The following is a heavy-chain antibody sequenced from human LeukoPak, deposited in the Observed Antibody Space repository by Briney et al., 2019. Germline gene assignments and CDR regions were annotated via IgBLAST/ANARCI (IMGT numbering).Heavy chain of an antibody. Sequence: SVKVSCKVSGYTLTELSMHWVRQAPGKGLEWMGGFDPEDGETIYAQKFQGRVTMTRDTSTSTVYMELSSPRSEDTAVYYCARVRQRGWFDPWGQGTLVTVSS. D-gene: IGHD3-16*01. CDR1: GYTLTELS. J-gene: IGHJ5*02. CDR2: FDPEDGET. V-gene: IGHV1-24*01. CDR3: ARVRQRGWFDP.